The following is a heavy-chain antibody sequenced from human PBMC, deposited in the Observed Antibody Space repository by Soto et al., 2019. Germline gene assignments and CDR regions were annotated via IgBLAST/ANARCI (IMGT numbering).Heavy chain of an antibody. V-gene: IGHV4-30-2*01. J-gene: IGHJ6*03. Sequence: SETLSLTCAVSGGSIISGGYSWSLIRQPPGKGLEWIGNIYHSGSTYYNPSLKSRVTISVDRSKNQFSLKLSSVTAADTAVYYCARHSNVFWGGYPPGYYMDVWGKGTTVTVSS. CDR3: ARHSNVFWGGYPPGYYMDV. CDR2: IYHSGST. D-gene: IGHD3-3*01. CDR1: GGSIISGGYS.